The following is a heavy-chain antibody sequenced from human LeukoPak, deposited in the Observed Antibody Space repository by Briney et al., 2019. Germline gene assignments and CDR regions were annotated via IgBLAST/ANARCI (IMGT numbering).Heavy chain of an antibody. CDR2: VDPEDGET. CDR3: ATVGATTAYAFDI. Sequence: ASVKVSCKVSGYTFTDYYMHWVQQAPGKGLEWMGLVDPEDGETIYAEKFQGRVTTTADTSTDTAYMELSSLRSEDTAVYYCATVGATTAYAFDIWGQGTMVTVSS. D-gene: IGHD1-26*01. V-gene: IGHV1-69-2*01. J-gene: IGHJ3*02. CDR1: GYTFTDYY.